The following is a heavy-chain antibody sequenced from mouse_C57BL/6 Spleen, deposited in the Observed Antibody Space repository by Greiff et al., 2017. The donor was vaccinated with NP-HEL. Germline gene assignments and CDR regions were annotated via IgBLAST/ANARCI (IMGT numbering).Heavy chain of an antibody. CDR1: GFNIKDYY. CDR2: IDPEDGDT. CDR3: TTDYGRSPAWFAY. D-gene: IGHD1-1*01. Sequence: VQLQQSGAELVRPGASVKLSCTASGFNIKDYYMHWVKQRPEQGLEWIGRIDPEDGDTEYAPQFQGKATMTADTSSNTASLQLRSLTSENTAVYYCTTDYGRSPAWFAYWGQGTLVTVSA. J-gene: IGHJ3*01. V-gene: IGHV14-1*01.